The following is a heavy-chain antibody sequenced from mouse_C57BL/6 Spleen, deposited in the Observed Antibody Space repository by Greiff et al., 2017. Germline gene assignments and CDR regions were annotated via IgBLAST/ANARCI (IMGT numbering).Heavy chain of an antibody. CDR3: ERGRVARYAMDY. CDR1: GYTFTSYW. CDR2: IDPSDSYN. D-gene: IGHD1-1*02. Sequence: QVQLQQPGAELVMPGASVKLSCKASGYTFTSYWMHWVKQRPGQGLEWIGEIDPSDSYNNYNQKFKGKYTLTVDKSSSKAYMQLSILTSEDSAVYYGERGRVARYAMDYWGQGTAVTVSS. V-gene: IGHV1-69*01. J-gene: IGHJ4*01.